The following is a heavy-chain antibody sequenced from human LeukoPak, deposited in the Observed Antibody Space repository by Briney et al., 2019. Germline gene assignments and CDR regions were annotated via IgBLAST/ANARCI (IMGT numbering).Heavy chain of an antibody. V-gene: IGHV3-23*01. CDR2: ISGSGGST. D-gene: IGHD2-2*01. CDR1: GFTFSSYA. J-gene: IGHJ5*02. Sequence: PGGSLRLSCAASGFTFSSYAMSWVRQAPGKGLEWVSAISGSGGSTYYADSVKGRFTISRDNSKNTLYLQMNSLRAEDAAVYHCAKDPGGYCSSTSCNSWGQGTLVTVSS. CDR3: AKDPGGYCSSTSCNS.